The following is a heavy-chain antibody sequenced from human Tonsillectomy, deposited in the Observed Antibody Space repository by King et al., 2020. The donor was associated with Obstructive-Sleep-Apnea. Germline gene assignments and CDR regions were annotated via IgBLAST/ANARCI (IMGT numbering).Heavy chain of an antibody. J-gene: IGHJ4*02. D-gene: IGHD3-10*01. CDR1: GFTFSSYG. CDR3: AKEGGGSGVYWVDS. V-gene: IGHV3-23*04. Sequence: VQLVESGGGMVQPGGSLRLSCAASGFTFSSYGISWVRQAPGKGLEWVSAINTRGTTFYAGSVGGRFSISRDNSNYTVNLQVNSLRAEDTALYYFAKEGGGSGVYWVDSWGQGTLVTVSS. CDR2: INTRGTT.